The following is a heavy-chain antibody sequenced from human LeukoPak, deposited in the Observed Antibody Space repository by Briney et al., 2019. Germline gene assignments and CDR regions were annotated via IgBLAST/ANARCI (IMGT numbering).Heavy chain of an antibody. CDR1: GFTSSSYW. V-gene: IGHV3-74*01. CDR3: ARGGYSYGLNWFDP. CDR2: INSDGSST. J-gene: IGHJ5*02. Sequence: GGSLRLSCAASGFTSSSYWMHWVRQAPGKGLVWVSRINSDGSSTSYADSVKGRFTISRDNAKNTLYLQMNSLRAEDTAVYYCARGGYSYGLNWFDPWGQGTLVTVSS. D-gene: IGHD5-18*01.